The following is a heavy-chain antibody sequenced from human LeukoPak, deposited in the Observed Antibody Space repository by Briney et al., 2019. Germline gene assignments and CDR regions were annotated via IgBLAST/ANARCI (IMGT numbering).Heavy chain of an antibody. CDR2: FYPEDGET. D-gene: IGHD3-9*01. CDR3: ATESQGGLTPYFDY. Sequence: GASVKVSCKVSGYTLTELSMHWVRQAPGKGLEWMGGFYPEDGETIYAQRFQGRVTMTEDTSTDTAYMELSSLRSEDTAVYCCATESQGGLTPYFDYWGQGTLVTVSS. V-gene: IGHV1-24*01. CDR1: GYTLTELS. J-gene: IGHJ4*02.